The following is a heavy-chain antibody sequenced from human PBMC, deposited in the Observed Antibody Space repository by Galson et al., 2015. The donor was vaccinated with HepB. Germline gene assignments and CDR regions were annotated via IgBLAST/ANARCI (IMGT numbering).Heavy chain of an antibody. V-gene: IGHV3-74*01. CDR3: VRGYSGTYRADY. Sequence: SLRLSCAASGFTFSTYWMHWVRQTPGEGLVWVSRINGDGNSTAYADSVKGRFTISRDSAKNTLHLQMNRLRAEDTAVYFCVRGYSGTYRADYWGQGTLVTVSS. CDR2: INGDGNST. D-gene: IGHD1-26*01. CDR1: GFTFSTYW. J-gene: IGHJ4*02.